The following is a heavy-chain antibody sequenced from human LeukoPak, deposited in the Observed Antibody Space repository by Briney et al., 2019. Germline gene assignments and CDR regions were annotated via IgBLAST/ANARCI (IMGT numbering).Heavy chain of an antibody. CDR3: AREYCSGGSCYDYYYYGMDV. D-gene: IGHD2-15*01. CDR1: GFTFSSYS. CDR2: IISSSSYI. V-gene: IGHV3-21*01. J-gene: IGHJ6*04. Sequence: GGSLRLSCAASGFTFSSYSMNWVRQAPGKGLEWVSSIISSSSYIYYADSVKRRFTICRDNAKNSLYLQMNSLRAEDTAVYYCAREYCSGGSCYDYYYYGMDVWGKGTTVTVSS.